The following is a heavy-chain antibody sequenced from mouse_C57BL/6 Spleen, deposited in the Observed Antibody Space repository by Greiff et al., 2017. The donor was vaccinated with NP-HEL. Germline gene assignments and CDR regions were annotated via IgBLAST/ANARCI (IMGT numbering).Heavy chain of an antibody. CDR2: IYPRSGNT. D-gene: IGHD2-1*01. Sequence: QVQLKQSGAELARPGASVKLSCKASGYTFTSYGISWVKQRTGQGLEWIGEIYPRSGNTYYNEKFKGKATLTADKSSSTAYMELRSLTSEDSAVYFCAREDYGNHVDYWGQGTTLTVSS. V-gene: IGHV1-81*01. CDR3: AREDYGNHVDY. CDR1: GYTFTSYG. J-gene: IGHJ2*01.